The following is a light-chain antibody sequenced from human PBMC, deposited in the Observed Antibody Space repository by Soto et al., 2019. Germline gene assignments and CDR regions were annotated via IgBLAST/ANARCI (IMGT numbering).Light chain of an antibody. J-gene: IGKJ5*01. Sequence: EIGITQSPSTLSVSTGDKATLSCRASQSVSSNLALYQQKPDQAPRLLIYDAFARATGIPARFSGSGSGTDFTLTITSLEPEDFAVYYCQQRSNWPPLISFGQGTRLEIK. CDR2: DAF. V-gene: IGKV3-15*01. CDR1: QSVSSN. CDR3: QQRSNWPPLIS.